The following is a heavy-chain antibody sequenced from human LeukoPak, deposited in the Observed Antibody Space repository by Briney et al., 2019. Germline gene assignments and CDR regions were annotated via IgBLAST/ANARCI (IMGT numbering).Heavy chain of an antibody. J-gene: IGHJ6*03. D-gene: IGHD2-2*01. CDR1: GGTFSSHA. Sequence: SVKVSCKASGGTFSSHAIAWVRQAPGQGPEWMGGIIPISGTANYAQKFQGRVTITTDESTSTAYMELSSLTSDDTAVYYCARGLQYQLLKALGYYYMDGWGEGTTVTVSS. V-gene: IGHV1-69*05. CDR2: IIPISGTA. CDR3: ARGLQYQLLKALGYYYMDG.